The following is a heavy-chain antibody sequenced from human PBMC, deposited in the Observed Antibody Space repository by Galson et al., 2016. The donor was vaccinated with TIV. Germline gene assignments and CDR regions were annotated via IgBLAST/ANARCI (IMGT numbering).Heavy chain of an antibody. V-gene: IGHV1-18*01. D-gene: IGHD3-3*01. Sequence: QSGAEVKEPGASVKVSCKASGYNFAMHAISWVRQAPGEGLEWMAWTRTYNGDTRHAEKVQGRVTTTTDTSTGTAYMELRSLRSDDTAVYYCARDRNSVSAVVLEDDAFDIWDQGTLVTVSS. CDR2: TRTYNGDT. CDR1: GYNFAMHA. J-gene: IGHJ3*02. CDR3: ARDRNSVSAVVLEDDAFDI.